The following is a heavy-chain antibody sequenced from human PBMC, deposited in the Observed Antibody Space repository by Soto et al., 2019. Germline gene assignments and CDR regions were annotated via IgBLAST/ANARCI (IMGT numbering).Heavy chain of an antibody. CDR3: AKNAYYYDSSGYPRHFDY. CDR1: GFTFSSYA. Sequence: GGSLRLSCAASGFTFSSYAMSWVRQAPGKGLEWVSAISGSGGSTYYADSVKGRFTISRDNSKNTLYLQMNSLRAEDTAVYYCAKNAYYYDSSGYPRHFDYWGQGTLVTVSS. J-gene: IGHJ4*02. V-gene: IGHV3-23*01. D-gene: IGHD3-22*01. CDR2: ISGSGGST.